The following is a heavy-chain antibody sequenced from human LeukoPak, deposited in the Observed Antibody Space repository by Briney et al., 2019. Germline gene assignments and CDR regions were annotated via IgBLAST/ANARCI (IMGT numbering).Heavy chain of an antibody. Sequence: GGSLRLSCAASGFTFGSYVMSWVRQAPGKGLEWVSDISLSGGSTYYADSVKGRSTISRDNSKNTLYLQLVNLRAEDTAVYYCARRNYDDHGDPFDYWGQGTLVTVSS. V-gene: IGHV3-23*01. CDR1: GFTFGSYV. CDR2: ISLSGGST. CDR3: ARRNYDDHGDPFDY. D-gene: IGHD4-17*01. J-gene: IGHJ4*02.